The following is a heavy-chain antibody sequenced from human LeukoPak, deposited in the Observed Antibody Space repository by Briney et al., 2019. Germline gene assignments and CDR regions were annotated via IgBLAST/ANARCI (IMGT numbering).Heavy chain of an antibody. CDR2: ARVYNGNT. CDR3: ARLNCRSTSCQDYYFDY. V-gene: IGHV1-18*01. Sequence: SGGTVSRKGSGYRFTSYGISWVGQAPGQGGEGVGWARVYNGNTNYAQKLQGRVTMTTDTSTSTAYMELSSLRSDDTAVFYCARLNCRSTSCQDYYFDYWGQGTLVTVSS. CDR1: GYRFTSYG. D-gene: IGHD2-2*01. J-gene: IGHJ4*02.